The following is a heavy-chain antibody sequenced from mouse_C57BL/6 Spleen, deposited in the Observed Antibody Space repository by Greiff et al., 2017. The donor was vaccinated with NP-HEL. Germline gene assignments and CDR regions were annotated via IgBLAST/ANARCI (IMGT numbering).Heavy chain of an antibody. CDR1: GYAFSSYW. Sequence: VQLQESGAELVKPGASVKISCKASGYAFSSYWMNWVKQRPGTGLEWIGQIYPGDGDTNYNGKFKGKATLTADKSSSTAYMQLSSLTSEDSAVYFCAAGYDYDWFAYWGQGTLVTVSA. D-gene: IGHD2-4*01. V-gene: IGHV1-80*01. CDR3: AAGYDYDWFAY. CDR2: IYPGDGDT. J-gene: IGHJ3*01.